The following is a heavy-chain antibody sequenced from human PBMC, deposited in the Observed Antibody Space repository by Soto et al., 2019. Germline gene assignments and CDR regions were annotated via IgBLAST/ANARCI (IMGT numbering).Heavy chain of an antibody. CDR1: GGSFSGYY. CDR2: INHSGST. D-gene: IGHD3-10*01. V-gene: IGHV4-34*01. CDR3: ARHRLIRITMVRGGYYYYGMDV. Sequence: PSETLSLTCAVYGGSFSGYYWSWIRQPPGKGLEWIGEINHSGSTNYNPSLKSRVTISVDTSKNQFSLKLSSVTAADTAVYYCARHRLIRITMVRGGYYYYGMDVWGQGTTVTVSS. J-gene: IGHJ6*02.